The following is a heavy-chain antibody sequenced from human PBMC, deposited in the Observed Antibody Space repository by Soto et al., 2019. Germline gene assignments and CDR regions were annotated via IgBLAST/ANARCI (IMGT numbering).Heavy chain of an antibody. J-gene: IGHJ6*02. CDR2: IYHSGST. CDR3: ARDEAQDYSSGMDV. Sequence: SETLSLTCAVSGASISSNNWWRWVRQPPGKGLEWIGEIYHSGSTNYNPSLKSRVTISVDKSKNQFSLKLSSVTAADTAVYYCARDEAQDYSSGMDVWGQGTTVTVSS. CDR1: GASISSNNW. V-gene: IGHV4-4*02.